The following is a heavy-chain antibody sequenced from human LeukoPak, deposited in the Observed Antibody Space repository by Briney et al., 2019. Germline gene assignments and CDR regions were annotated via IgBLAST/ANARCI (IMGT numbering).Heavy chain of an antibody. V-gene: IGHV3-21*01. J-gene: IGHJ3*02. CDR1: GFTFSSYS. CDR3: ARGNGDYASSVYAFDI. D-gene: IGHD4-17*01. Sequence: PGGSLRLSCAASGFTFSSYSMNWVRQAPGKGLEWVSFISSSRSYIYYADSVKGRFTISRDNAKNSLYLQMNSLTAEDTAVYYCARGNGDYASSVYAFDIWGQGTMVTVSS. CDR2: ISSSRSYI.